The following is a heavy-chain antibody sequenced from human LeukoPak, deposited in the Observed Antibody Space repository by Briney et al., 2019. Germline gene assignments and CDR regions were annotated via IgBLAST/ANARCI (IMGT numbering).Heavy chain of an antibody. D-gene: IGHD4-11*01. J-gene: IGHJ4*02. CDR3: AREPLGSNHNFEC. V-gene: IGHV3-20*04. CDR1: GFTFDDYG. CDR2: INWDGGST. Sequence: GGSLRLSCAASGFTFDDYGMSWVRQGPGKGLEWVSGINWDGGSTGYADSVKGRFTISRDNAKNSLYLQMNSLRAEDTALYYCAREPLGSNHNFECWGRGTLVTVSS.